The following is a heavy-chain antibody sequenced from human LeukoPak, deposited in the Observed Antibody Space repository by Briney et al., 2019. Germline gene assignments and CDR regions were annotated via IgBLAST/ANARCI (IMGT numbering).Heavy chain of an antibody. CDR3: NVGYSSGWYYFDY. Sequence: GGSLRLSCAASGFTFSSYAMSWVRQAPGKGLEWVSAISGSGGSTYYADSVRGRFTISRDNSKNTLYLQMNSLKTEDTAVYYCNVGYSSGWYYFDYWGQGTLVTVSS. J-gene: IGHJ4*02. V-gene: IGHV3-23*01. D-gene: IGHD6-19*01. CDR1: GFTFSSYA. CDR2: ISGSGGST.